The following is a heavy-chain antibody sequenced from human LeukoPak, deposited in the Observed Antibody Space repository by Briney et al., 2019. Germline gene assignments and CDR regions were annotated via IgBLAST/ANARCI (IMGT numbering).Heavy chain of an antibody. V-gene: IGHV4-39*01. J-gene: IGHJ4*02. CDR1: GGSISSSSYY. Sequence: PSETLSLTCTVSGGSISSSSYYWGWVRQPPGKGLEWIGSIYYSGSTYYNPPLKSRVTISVDTSKNQFSLKLSSVTAADTAVYYCARHAIAVAGFDYWGQGTLVTVSS. CDR3: ARHAIAVAGFDY. CDR2: IYYSGST. D-gene: IGHD6-19*01.